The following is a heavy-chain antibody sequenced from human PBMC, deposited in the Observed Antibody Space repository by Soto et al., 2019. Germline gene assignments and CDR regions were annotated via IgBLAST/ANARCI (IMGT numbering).Heavy chain of an antibody. V-gene: IGHV3-23*01. CDR3: AMWSYLDY. CDR2: ISGSDGKT. D-gene: IGHD3-3*01. CDR1: GFSFGSYA. Sequence: GGSLRLSCAASGFSFGSYAISWVRQAPGKGLEWVSTISGSDGKTYYADAVKGRFSISRDNSQNTLYLQMNSLRADDTAIYYCAMWSYLDYWGQGTLVTVSS. J-gene: IGHJ4*02.